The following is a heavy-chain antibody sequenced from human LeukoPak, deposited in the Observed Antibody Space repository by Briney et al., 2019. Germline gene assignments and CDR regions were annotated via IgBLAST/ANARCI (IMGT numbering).Heavy chain of an antibody. D-gene: IGHD4-23*01. Sequence: ASVKVSCKASGYTFTSYAMHWVRQAPGQRLEWMGWINAGNGNTKYSQEFQGRVTITRDTSVSTAYMELSSLRSEDMAVYYCARSAYGGSAYYYYYMDVWGKGTTVTVSS. J-gene: IGHJ6*03. CDR1: GYTFTSYA. CDR3: ARSAYGGSAYYYYYMDV. V-gene: IGHV1-3*03. CDR2: INAGNGNT.